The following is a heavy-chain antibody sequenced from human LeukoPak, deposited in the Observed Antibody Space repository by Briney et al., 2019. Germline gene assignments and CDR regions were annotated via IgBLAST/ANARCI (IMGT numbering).Heavy chain of an antibody. D-gene: IGHD2-15*01. CDR1: GYTFTSYD. CDR2: MNPNSGNT. CDR3: ARGRYCSGGSCYYDYDH. Sequence: ASVKVSCKASGYTFTSYDINWVRQATGQGLEWMGLMNPNSGNTGYAQKFQGRVTMTRNTSISTAYVELSSLRSEDTAVYYCARGRYCSGGSCYYDYDHWGQGTLVTVSS. V-gene: IGHV1-8*01. J-gene: IGHJ4*02.